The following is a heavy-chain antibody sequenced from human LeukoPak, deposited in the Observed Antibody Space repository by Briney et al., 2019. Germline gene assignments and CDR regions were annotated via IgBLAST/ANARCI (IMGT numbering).Heavy chain of an antibody. D-gene: IGHD4-17*01. CDR2: ISSSSSYI. CDR3: ARRAPKYGDYPN. Sequence: GGSLRLSCAASGFTFSSYSMNWVRQAPGKGLEWVSSISSSSSYIYYADSVKGRFTISRDNAKNSLYLQMNSLRAEDTAVYYRARRAPKYGDYPNWGQGTLVTVPS. V-gene: IGHV3-21*01. J-gene: IGHJ4*02. CDR1: GFTFSSYS.